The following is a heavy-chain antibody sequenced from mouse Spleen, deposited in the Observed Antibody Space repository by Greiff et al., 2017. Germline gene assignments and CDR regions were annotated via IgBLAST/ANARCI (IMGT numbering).Heavy chain of an antibody. Sequence: EVKLVESGGGLVKPGGSLKLSCAASGFTFSSYTMSWVRQTPAKRLEWVATISSGGGKTYYPDSVKGRFTISRDNARNTLYLQMSSLTSEDTAMYYCTRHAFYDSWGYAMDYWGQGTSVTVSS. V-gene: IGHV5-9*04. CDR1: GFTFSSYT. CDR2: ISSGGGKT. CDR3: TRHAFYDSWGYAMDY. J-gene: IGHJ4*01. D-gene: IGHD2-3*01.